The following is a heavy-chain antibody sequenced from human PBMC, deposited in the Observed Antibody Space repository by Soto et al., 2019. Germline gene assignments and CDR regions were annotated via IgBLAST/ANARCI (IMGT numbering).Heavy chain of an antibody. CDR3: ARERRVVGGYSSSWYDYFDS. J-gene: IGHJ4*02. CDR1: GGSFITYF. D-gene: IGHD6-13*01. Sequence: PSETLSLTFSVDGGSFITYFWTWVRQPPGKGLDCIGEINQSGSSSYNPSLESRVSISVDTSKKQFSLKLSSVTAADTAVYYCARERRVVGGYSSSWYDYFDSWGQGTLVTVSS. V-gene: IGHV4-34*01. CDR2: INQSGSS.